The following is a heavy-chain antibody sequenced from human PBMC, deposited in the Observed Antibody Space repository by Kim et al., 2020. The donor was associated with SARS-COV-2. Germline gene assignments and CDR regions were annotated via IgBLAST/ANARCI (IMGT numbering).Heavy chain of an antibody. D-gene: IGHD2-8*01. V-gene: IGHV4-30-2*05. Sequence: YYNPSLKSLVSLSVDTSKNQFSRKLSSVTAADTAVYYCAREVSGYYFDYWGQGTLVTVSS. J-gene: IGHJ4*02. CDR3: AREVSGYYFDY.